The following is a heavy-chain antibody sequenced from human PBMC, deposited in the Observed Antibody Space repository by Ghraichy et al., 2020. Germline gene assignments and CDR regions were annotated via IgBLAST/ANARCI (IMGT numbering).Heavy chain of an antibody. CDR1: GFTFSSYA. CDR3: AKWVAATRYYYYGMDV. D-gene: IGHD2-15*01. CDR2: ISGSGGST. J-gene: IGHJ6*02. V-gene: IGHV3-23*01. Sequence: GGSLRLSCAASGFTFSSYAMSWVRQAPGKGLEWVSAISGSGGSTYYADSVKGRFTISRDNSKNTLYLQMNSLRAEDTAVYYCAKWVAATRYYYYGMDVWGQGTTVTVSS.